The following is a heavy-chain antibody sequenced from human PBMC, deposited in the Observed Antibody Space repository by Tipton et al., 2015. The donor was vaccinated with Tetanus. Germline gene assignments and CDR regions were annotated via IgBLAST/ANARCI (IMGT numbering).Heavy chain of an antibody. J-gene: IGHJ4*02. D-gene: IGHD2-15*01. CDR1: GFTFDDYA. CDR3: AKDIGVNCSGGSCLSGGFDY. CDR2: ISWNSGSI. V-gene: IGHV3-9*01. Sequence: SLRLSCAASGFTFDDYAMHWVRQAPGKGLEWVSGISWNSGSIGYADSVKGRFTISRDNAKNSLYLQMNSLRAEDTALHYCAKDIGVNCSGGSCLSGGFDYWGQGTLVTVSS.